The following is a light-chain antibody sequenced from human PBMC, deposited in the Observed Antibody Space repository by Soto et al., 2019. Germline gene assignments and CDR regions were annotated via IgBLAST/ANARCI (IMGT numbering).Light chain of an antibody. CDR1: QSVSSSY. CDR2: GAY. Sequence: EIVLTQSPGTLSLSPGERATLSCRASQSVSSSYLAWYQQKPGQAPRLLMYGAYNRATGIPDRFIGSGSGTDFTLTISRLDPEDFAVYYCQQYASSPRTLGQGTKVEVK. V-gene: IGKV3-20*01. J-gene: IGKJ1*01. CDR3: QQYASSPRT.